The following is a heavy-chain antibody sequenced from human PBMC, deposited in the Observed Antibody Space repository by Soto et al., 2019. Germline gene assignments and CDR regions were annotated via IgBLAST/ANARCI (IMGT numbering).Heavy chain of an antibody. V-gene: IGHV4-31*03. Sequence: SETLSLTCTVSGGSISTGGYYWNWLRQHPGKGLEWIGYFYYSGSTYYNPSLKSRVTISVNTSKNQFSLKLSSVTAADTAVYYCARSVFPWGQGTLVTVSS. J-gene: IGHJ5*02. CDR3: ARSVFP. CDR2: FYYSGST. CDR1: GGSISTGGYY.